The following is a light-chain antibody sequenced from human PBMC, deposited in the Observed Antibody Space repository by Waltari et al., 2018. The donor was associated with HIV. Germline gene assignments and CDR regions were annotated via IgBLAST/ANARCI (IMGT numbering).Light chain of an antibody. CDR1: QSVSNHY. J-gene: IGKJ1*01. CDR3: QQYGSSPRT. CDR2: GAS. V-gene: IGKV3-20*01. Sequence: EIVLTQSPGTLSLSPGERATLSCRASQSVSNHYLAWYQQKPGRAPRLLIYGASSRATGIPDRFSGSGSGTDFTLTISRLEPEDFAVYYCQQYGSSPRTFGQGTKVEIK.